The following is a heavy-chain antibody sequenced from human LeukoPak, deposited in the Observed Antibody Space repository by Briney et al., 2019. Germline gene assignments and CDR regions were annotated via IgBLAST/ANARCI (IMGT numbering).Heavy chain of an antibody. J-gene: IGHJ4*02. CDR1: GFTFSSYG. V-gene: IGHV3-30*02. D-gene: IGHD2-8*01. CDR2: IRYDGSNK. Sequence: QAGGSLRLSCAASGFTFSSYGTHWVRQAPGKGLEWVAFIRYDGSNKYYADSVKGRFTISRDNSKNTLYLQMNSLGAEDTAVYYCAKEGPMYAFDYWGQGTLVTVSS. CDR3: AKEGPMYAFDY.